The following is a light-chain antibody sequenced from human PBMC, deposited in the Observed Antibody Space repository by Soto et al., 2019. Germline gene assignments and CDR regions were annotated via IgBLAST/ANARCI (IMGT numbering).Light chain of an antibody. CDR1: RSFSSY. Sequence: EIVLTQSPATLSLSPGERATLSCRGSRSFSSYLAWYQQKPGQAPRLLIYDASNRATGIPARFSGSGSGTDFTLTISSLEPEDFAVYYCQPRSNWPPFTFGPGTKVDIK. CDR2: DAS. CDR3: QPRSNWPPFT. J-gene: IGKJ3*01. V-gene: IGKV3-11*01.